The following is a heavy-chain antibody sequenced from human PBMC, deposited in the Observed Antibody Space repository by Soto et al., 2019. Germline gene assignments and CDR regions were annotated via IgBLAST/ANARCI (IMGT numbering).Heavy chain of an antibody. J-gene: IGHJ6*03. D-gene: IGHD3-10*01. CDR1: GFTFSSYA. CDR3: AKDHNGGTTMVRGRVDYYYYYMDV. Sequence: GGSLRLSCAASGFTFSSYAMSWVRQAPGKGLEWVSAISGSGGSTYYADSVKGRFTISRDNSKNTLYLQMNSLRAEDTAVYYCAKDHNGGTTMVRGRVDYYYYYMDVSGKATTVTVSS. CDR2: ISGSGGST. V-gene: IGHV3-23*01.